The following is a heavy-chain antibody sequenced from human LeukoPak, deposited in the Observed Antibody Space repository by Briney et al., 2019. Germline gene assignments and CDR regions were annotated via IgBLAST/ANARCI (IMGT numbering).Heavy chain of an antibody. CDR3: ARVRYGSGSYYFDN. CDR1: GGSVSNASYY. J-gene: IGHJ4*02. CDR2: VYYSGSP. V-gene: IGHV4-61*01. Sequence: ASETLSLTCTVSGGSVSNASYYWSWIRQPPGKGLDWIGYVYYSGSPNYSPSLKSRVTVSVDTSKNQFSLKLTSVTAADTAVYYCARVRYGSGSYYFDNWGQGTLVTVSS. D-gene: IGHD3-10*01.